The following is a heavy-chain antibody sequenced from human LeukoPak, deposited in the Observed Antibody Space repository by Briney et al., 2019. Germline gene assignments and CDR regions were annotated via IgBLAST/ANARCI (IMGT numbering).Heavy chain of an antibody. CDR2: ISGSGGST. CDR3: ARSYDTSGYYLYAFDI. V-gene: IGHV3-23*01. Sequence: GGSLRLSCAASGYTFSSCAMSWVRQAPGKGLEWASSISGSGGSTNYADSVQGRFSISRDNSKNMLYLQTNSLRAEDTAVYYCARSYDTSGYYLYAFDIWGQGTMVTVSS. J-gene: IGHJ3*02. CDR1: GYTFSSCA. D-gene: IGHD3-22*01.